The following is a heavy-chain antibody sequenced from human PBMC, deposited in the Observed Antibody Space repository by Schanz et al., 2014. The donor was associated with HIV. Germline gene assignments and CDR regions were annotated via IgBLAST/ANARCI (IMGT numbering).Heavy chain of an antibody. CDR1: GFTFDSQS. CDR2: ISSGSDYT. J-gene: IGHJ5*02. V-gene: IGHV3-21*01. D-gene: IGHD4-4*01. CDR3: ARGGLQWHPEWFDL. Sequence: EVQLVESGGGLVKPGGSLRLSCEASGFTFDSQSMNWVRQAPGKGLEWVSSISSGSDYTYYAESLTGRFTISRDNAKNTLYLQMNSLRAEDTAVYYCARGGLQWHPEWFDLWGQGTLVSVSS.